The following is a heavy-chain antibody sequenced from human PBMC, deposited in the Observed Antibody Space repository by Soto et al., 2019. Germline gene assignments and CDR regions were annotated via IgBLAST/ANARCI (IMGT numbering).Heavy chain of an antibody. Sequence: XXTLSLTCTVSGGSISSGGYYWSSIRQPPGKGLEWIGYIYYRGNTDYNPSLKSRVTISLDTPKNQFSLKLSSVTAEDTAVYYCARHDVSYGQYNWFDPWGQGTLVTVSS. CDR1: GGSISSGGYY. D-gene: IGHD5-18*01. J-gene: IGHJ5*02. V-gene: IGHV4-61*08. CDR3: ARHDVSYGQYNWFDP. CDR2: IYYRGNT.